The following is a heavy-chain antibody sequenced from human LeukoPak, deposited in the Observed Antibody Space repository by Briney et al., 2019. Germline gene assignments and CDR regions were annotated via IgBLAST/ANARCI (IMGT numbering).Heavy chain of an antibody. CDR2: IKQDRSEK. Sequence: GGSLRPSCAASGFTFTNYWMSWVRQAPGKGLELVANIKQDRSEKYYVDSVKGRFTISRDNAKNSLYPQMNSLRAEDTAVYYCARLREIPVFGVVTKSTSYFDYWGQGTLVTVSS. CDR1: GFTFTNYW. D-gene: IGHD3-3*01. J-gene: IGHJ4*02. V-gene: IGHV3-7*01. CDR3: ARLREIPVFGVVTKSTSYFDY.